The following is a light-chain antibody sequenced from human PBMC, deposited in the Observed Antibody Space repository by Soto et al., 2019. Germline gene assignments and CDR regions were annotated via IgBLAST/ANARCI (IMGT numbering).Light chain of an antibody. CDR1: SSNIGAGYD. J-gene: IGLJ1*01. Sequence: QAVVTQPPSVSGAPGQRVTISCTGSSSNIGAGYDVHWYQQLPGTAPKLLIYGNSNRPSGVPDRFSGSQSGTSASLAITGLQAEDEADYYCQSYDISLSGYVFGTGTKVTVL. CDR3: QSYDISLSGYV. CDR2: GNS. V-gene: IGLV1-40*01.